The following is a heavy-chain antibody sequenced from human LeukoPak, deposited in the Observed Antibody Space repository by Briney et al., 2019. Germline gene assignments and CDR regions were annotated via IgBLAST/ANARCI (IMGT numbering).Heavy chain of an antibody. CDR1: GFNFYNYG. D-gene: IGHD3-10*01. J-gene: IGHJ4*02. Sequence: GGSLRLSCAASGFNFYNYGISWVRQAPGKGLEWLTGINGSGGRTYYADSVRGRFIVSRDNSQNTVNLEIHSLRAEDTAVYYCAKGRGELWFGEFARFDYWGQGTLVTVSS. CDR3: AKGRGELWFGEFARFDY. V-gene: IGHV3-23*01. CDR2: INGSGGRT.